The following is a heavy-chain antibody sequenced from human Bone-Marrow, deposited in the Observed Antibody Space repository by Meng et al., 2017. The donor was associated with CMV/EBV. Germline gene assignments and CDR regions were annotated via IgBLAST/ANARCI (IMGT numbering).Heavy chain of an antibody. J-gene: IGHJ4*02. CDR3: ARQSNTGYSSSHGDY. CDR2: IHHSGST. V-gene: IGHV4-39*01. CDR1: GGSITSSSYY. Sequence: SETLSLTCTVSGGSITSSSYYWGWIRQPPGKGLEWIGEIHHSGSTYYNPSLKSRVTISVDTSKNQFSLKLSSVTAADTAVYYCARQSNTGYSSSHGDYWGQGTLVTVSS. D-gene: IGHD6-13*01.